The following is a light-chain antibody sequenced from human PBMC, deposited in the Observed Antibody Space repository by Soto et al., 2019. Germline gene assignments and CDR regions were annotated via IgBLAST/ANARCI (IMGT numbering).Light chain of an antibody. V-gene: IGKV1-5*01. J-gene: IGKJ1*01. CDR2: DAS. Sequence: DIHMTQSPSTLSASVGDRATITFRASQSISSWLAWYQQKPGKAPKLLIYDASSLESGVPSRFSGNGSGTEFTLTISSLQPDDVATYYCQQYNSYWTFGQGTKV. CDR1: QSISSW. CDR3: QQYNSYWT.